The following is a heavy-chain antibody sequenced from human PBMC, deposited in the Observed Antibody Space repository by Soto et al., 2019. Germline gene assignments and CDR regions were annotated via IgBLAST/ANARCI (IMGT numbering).Heavy chain of an antibody. CDR2: VFSSVSA. CDR3: ARDGMTTGDT. D-gene: IGHD2-21*02. V-gene: IGHV4-4*07. CDR1: GVAVTSYT. Sequence: SETLSLTCIVSGVAVTSYTWSWVRQPANKGLEWIGRVFSSVSATYNPSLKSRVSISMDTAENRISLKLDSVTAADAGVYFCARDGMTTGDTWGPGTLVTVSS. J-gene: IGHJ4*02.